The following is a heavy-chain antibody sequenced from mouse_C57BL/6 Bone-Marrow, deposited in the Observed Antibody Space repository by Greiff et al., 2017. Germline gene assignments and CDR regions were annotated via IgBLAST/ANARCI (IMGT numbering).Heavy chain of an antibody. CDR3: ARSYYYGSPSYWYFDV. CDR1: GFTFSDYG. J-gene: IGHJ1*03. D-gene: IGHD1-1*01. Sequence: DVKLVESGGGLVQPGGSLKLSCAASGFTFSDYGMAWVRQAPRKGPEWVAFISNLAYSIYYADTVTGRFTISRENAKNTLYLEMSSLRSEDTAMYYCARSYYYGSPSYWYFDVWGTGTTVTVSS. V-gene: IGHV5-15*01. CDR2: ISNLAYSI.